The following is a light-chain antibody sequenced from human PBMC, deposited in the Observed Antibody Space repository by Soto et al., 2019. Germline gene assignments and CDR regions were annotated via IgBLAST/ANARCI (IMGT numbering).Light chain of an antibody. J-gene: IGLJ2*01. V-gene: IGLV1-47*01. CDR3: ATWDDSLSGPV. Sequence: QSVLTQPPSASGTPGQRVAISCSGSRYNIGSNYVYWYQQLPGTAPKLLIYRNSQRPSVVPDRFSGSKSVTSASLAISGLRSEDEAEYYCATWDDSLSGPVFGGGTKVTVL. CDR1: RYNIGSNY. CDR2: RNS.